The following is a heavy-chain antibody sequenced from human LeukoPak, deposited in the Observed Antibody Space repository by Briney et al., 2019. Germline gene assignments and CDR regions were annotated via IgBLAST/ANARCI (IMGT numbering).Heavy chain of an antibody. J-gene: IGHJ6*02. V-gene: IGHV3-23*01. CDR3: ARNSGDYYYYGMDV. CDR2: ISGSGGST. Sequence: GGSLRLSCAASGFTFSSYAMCWVRQAPGKGLEWVSAISGSGGSTYYADPVKGRFTISRDNSKNTLYLQMNSLRAEDTAVYYCARNSGDYYYYGMDVWGQGTTVTVSS. CDR1: GFTFSSYA. D-gene: IGHD4/OR15-4a*01.